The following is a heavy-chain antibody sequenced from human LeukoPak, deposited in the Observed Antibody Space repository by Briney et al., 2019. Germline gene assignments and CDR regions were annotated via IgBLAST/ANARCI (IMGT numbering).Heavy chain of an antibody. CDR3: AREYGSGRPFYYYYMDV. CDR1: GGSFSGYY. V-gene: IGHV4-34*01. D-gene: IGHD3-10*01. Sequence: SETLSLTCAVYGGSFSGYYWSWIRQPPGKGLEWIGEINHSGSTNYNPSLKSRVTISVDTSKNQFSLKLSSVTAADTAVYYCAREYGSGRPFYYYYMDVWGKGTTVIVSS. CDR2: INHSGST. J-gene: IGHJ6*03.